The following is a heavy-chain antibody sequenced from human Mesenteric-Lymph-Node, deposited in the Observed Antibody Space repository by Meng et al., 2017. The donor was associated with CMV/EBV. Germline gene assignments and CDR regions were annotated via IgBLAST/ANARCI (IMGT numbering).Heavy chain of an antibody. CDR2: INHSGST. D-gene: IGHD3-9*01. CDR1: GGSFSGYY. J-gene: IGHJ4*02. V-gene: IGHV4-34*01. Sequence: QVQLPQGGVGVLKPSETLSVTGAVDGGSFSGYYWNWIRQSPEKGLEWIGEINHSGSTTYNPSFTSRIIISVDTSTNQISLNMSSVTAADTAVYYCARGSSYDILTGYFDYWGQGALVTVSS. CDR3: ARGSSYDILTGYFDY.